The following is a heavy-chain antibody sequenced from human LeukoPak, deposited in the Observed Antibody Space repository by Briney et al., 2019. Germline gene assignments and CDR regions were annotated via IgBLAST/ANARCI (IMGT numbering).Heavy chain of an antibody. J-gene: IGHJ3*02. Sequence: ASVKVSCKASGYTFTSYGISWVRQAPGQGLEWMGWISAYNGNTNYAQKLQGRVTMTTDTSTSTAYMELRSLRSDDTAVYYCACDSSGYYYYAFDIWGQGTMVTVSS. D-gene: IGHD3-22*01. CDR1: GYTFTSYG. V-gene: IGHV1-18*01. CDR3: ACDSSGYYYYAFDI. CDR2: ISAYNGNT.